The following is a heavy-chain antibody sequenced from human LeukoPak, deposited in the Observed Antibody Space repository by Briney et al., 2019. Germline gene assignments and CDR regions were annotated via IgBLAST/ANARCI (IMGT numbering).Heavy chain of an antibody. D-gene: IGHD5-12*01. CDR2: ISSSTIYI. CDR3: ARGGYSGYEFDY. J-gene: IGHJ4*02. CDR1: GFTFSSYS. Sequence: GGSLRLSCAASGFTFSSYSMNWVRQAPGKGLEWVSSISSSTIYIYYADSVKGRFTISRDNAKNSLYLQMNSLRAEDTAVYYCARGGYSGYEFDYWGQGTLVTVSS. V-gene: IGHV3-21*01.